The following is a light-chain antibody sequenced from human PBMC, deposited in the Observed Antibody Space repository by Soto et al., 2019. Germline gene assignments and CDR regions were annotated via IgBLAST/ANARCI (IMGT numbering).Light chain of an antibody. CDR2: EVS. CDR1: SSDVGSYNR. V-gene: IGLV2-18*02. Sequence: QSALTQPASVSGSPGQSVTISCTGTSSDVGSYNRVSWYQQSPGTAPKLMIYEVSNRPSGVPDRFSGSKSGNTASLTISGLQAEDEADYYCNSYTTTSTHVFGTGTKVTVL. J-gene: IGLJ1*01. CDR3: NSYTTTSTHV.